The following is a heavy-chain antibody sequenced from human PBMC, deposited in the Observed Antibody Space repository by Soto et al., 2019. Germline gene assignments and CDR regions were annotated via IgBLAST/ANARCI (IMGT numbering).Heavy chain of an antibody. CDR1: GESFNAYY. Sequence: PSETLSLTCADYGESFNAYYWSWIRQPPGKGLEWIGRINHAGSTNYNPSLKSRVTMSVDAPKNQFSLNLTSVTAADTSIYYCAREVVAGTNWFDPWGQGTLVTVSS. D-gene: IGHD6-19*01. CDR3: AREVVAGTNWFDP. J-gene: IGHJ5*02. CDR2: INHAGST. V-gene: IGHV4-34*01.